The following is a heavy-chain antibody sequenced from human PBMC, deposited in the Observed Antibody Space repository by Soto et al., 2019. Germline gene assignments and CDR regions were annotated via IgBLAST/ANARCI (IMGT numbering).Heavy chain of an antibody. Sequence: GESLKISCKGSGYSFTSYWIGWVRQMPGKGLEWMGIIYPGDSDTRYSPSFQGQVTISADKSISTAYLQWSSLKASDTAMYYCARHKWACSSGAYYYYGMDVWGQGTTVTVSS. D-gene: IGHD6-19*01. CDR3: ARHKWACSSGAYYYYGMDV. CDR1: GYSFTSYW. CDR2: IYPGDSDT. J-gene: IGHJ6*02. V-gene: IGHV5-51*01.